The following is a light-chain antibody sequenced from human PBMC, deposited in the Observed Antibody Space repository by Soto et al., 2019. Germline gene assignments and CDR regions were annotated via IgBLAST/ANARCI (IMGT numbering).Light chain of an antibody. CDR3: QQYGSAPYT. Sequence: EIVLTQSPGTLSLSPGERATLSCRASQTVSSNYLVWYQQKPGQAPRLLIFGASSRATGIPERFSGSGSGTDFTLTISRLEPEDFAVYYCQQYGSAPYTFGQGTKLEIK. CDR1: QTVSSNY. CDR2: GAS. J-gene: IGKJ2*01. V-gene: IGKV3-20*01.